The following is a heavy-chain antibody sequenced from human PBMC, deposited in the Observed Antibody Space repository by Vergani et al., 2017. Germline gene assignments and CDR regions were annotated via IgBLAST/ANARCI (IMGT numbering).Heavy chain of an antibody. CDR3: ARESGPYGDYTRGGGS. CDR1: GGSISSGSYY. Sequence: QVQLQESGPGLVKPSQTLSLTCTVSGGSISSGSYYWSWIRQPAGKGLEWVGRIYTSGSTNYNPSLKSRVTISVDTATNQFSLKLSSVTAADTAVYYCARESGPYGDYTRGGGSWGQGPLVTVSS. CDR2: IYTSGST. D-gene: IGHD4-17*01. V-gene: IGHV4-61*02. J-gene: IGHJ4*02.